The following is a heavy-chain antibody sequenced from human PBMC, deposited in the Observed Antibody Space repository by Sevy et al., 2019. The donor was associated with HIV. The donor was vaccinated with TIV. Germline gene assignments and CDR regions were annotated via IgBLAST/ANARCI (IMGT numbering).Heavy chain of an antibody. Sequence: GGSLRLSCAASGFTFSSYEMNWVRQAPGKGLEWVSYISSSDSTIYYADSVKGRFTISRDNAKNSLYLQMNSLRAEDTAVYYCARVDRYNGYWGQGTLVTVSS. CDR3: ARVDRYNGY. CDR1: GFTFSSYE. D-gene: IGHD1-26*01. J-gene: IGHJ4*02. CDR2: ISSSDSTI. V-gene: IGHV3-48*03.